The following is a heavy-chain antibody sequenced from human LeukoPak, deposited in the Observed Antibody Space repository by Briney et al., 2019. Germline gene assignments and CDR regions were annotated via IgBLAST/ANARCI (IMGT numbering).Heavy chain of an antibody. CDR1: GGSFSGYY. J-gene: IGHJ4*02. Sequence: PSETLSLTCAVYGGSFSGYYWSWIRQPPGKGLEWIGEINHSGSTNYNPSLKSRVTISVDTSKNQFSLKLSSVTAADTAVYYCASSAGIEDSRPDYWGQGTLVTVSS. V-gene: IGHV4-34*01. CDR2: INHSGST. CDR3: ASSAGIEDSRPDY. D-gene: IGHD1-14*01.